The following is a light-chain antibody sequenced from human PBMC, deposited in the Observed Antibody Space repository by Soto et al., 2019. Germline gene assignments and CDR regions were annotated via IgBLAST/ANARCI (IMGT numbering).Light chain of an antibody. Sequence: QSALTQPASVSGSPGQSITISCTGTSSDVGGFNFVSWYQQHPGKAPKLMIYAVTNRPSGVSNRFSGSKSGNTASLTISGLQAEDEADYYCISYTSSNTWVFGGGTKVTVL. CDR3: ISYTSSNTWV. CDR2: AVT. V-gene: IGLV2-14*01. J-gene: IGLJ3*02. CDR1: SSDVGGFNF.